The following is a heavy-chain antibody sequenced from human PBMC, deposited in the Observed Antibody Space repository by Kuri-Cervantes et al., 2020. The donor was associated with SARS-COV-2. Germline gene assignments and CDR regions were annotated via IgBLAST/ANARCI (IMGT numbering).Heavy chain of an antibody. CDR2: IYWDDNK. V-gene: IGHV2-5*02. D-gene: IGHD3-3*01. J-gene: IGHJ6*03. CDR1: GFSLTGGVA. Sequence: SGPTLVKPTQTLTLTCAFSGFSLTGGVAVGWVRQPPGKALEWLAVIYWDDNKRYSPSLNSRLTITKDTSKNQVVLTMTNMDPVDTATHYCAHTKGLTIFGVVTPYYYYMDVWGKGTTVTVSS. CDR3: AHTKGLTIFGVVTPYYYYMDV.